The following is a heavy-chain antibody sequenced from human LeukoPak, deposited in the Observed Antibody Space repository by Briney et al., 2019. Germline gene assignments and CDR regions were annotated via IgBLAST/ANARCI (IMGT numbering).Heavy chain of an antibody. CDR3: ERGHGASGFYDFDY. CDR1: GVSLGTRGGC. D-gene: IGHD6-19*01. J-gene: IGHJ4*02. Sequence: SGPTLVNPSQTLTLTCTFSGVSLGTRGGCGRWVRQPPGKALEWLGLIGRDDGKYYSSAVKIRLTISKDTSKNQVVLTMTNMDPVDTATYYCERGHGASGFYDFDYWGQGTLVTVSS. CDR2: IGRDDGK. V-gene: IGHV2-70*20.